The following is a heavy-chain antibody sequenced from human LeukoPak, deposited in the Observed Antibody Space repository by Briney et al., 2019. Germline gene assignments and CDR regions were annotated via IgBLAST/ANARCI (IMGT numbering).Heavy chain of an antibody. Sequence: SETLSLTCAVYGGSFSGYYWSWIRQPPGKGLEWIGEINHSGSTNYNPSLKSRVTISVDTSKNQFSLKLSSVTAADTAVYYCARGGGYSGYDASGQGTLVTVSS. D-gene: IGHD5-12*01. J-gene: IGHJ5*02. CDR2: INHSGST. CDR3: ARGGGYSGYDA. V-gene: IGHV4-34*01. CDR1: GGSFSGYY.